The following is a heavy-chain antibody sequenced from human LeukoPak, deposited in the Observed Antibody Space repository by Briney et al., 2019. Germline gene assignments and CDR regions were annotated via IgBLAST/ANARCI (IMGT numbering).Heavy chain of an antibody. CDR3: AKDWWFGDFGGASTQYYFDY. CDR1: GFTFSSYE. CDR2: ISGSGGST. V-gene: IGHV3-23*01. J-gene: IGHJ4*02. Sequence: KPGGSLRLSCAASGFTFSSYEMNWVRQAPGKGLEWVSAISGSGGSTYYADSVKGRFTISRDNSKNTLYLQMNSLRAEDTAVYYCAKDWWFGDFGGASTQYYFDYWGQGTLVTVSS. D-gene: IGHD3-10*01.